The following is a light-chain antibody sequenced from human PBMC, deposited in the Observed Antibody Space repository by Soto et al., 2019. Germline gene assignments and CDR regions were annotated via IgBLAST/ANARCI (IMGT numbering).Light chain of an antibody. V-gene: IGLV2-14*01. CDR1: SSDFGGYNY. J-gene: IGLJ1*01. CDR3: SSYTSSSTVYV. CDR2: DVS. Sequence: QSVLTQPASVSASPGQSITISCTGTSSDFGGYNYVSWYQQHPGKAPKLMIYDVSNRPSGVSNRFSGSKSGNTASLTISGLQAEDEADYYCSSYTSSSTVYVFGTGTKVTVL.